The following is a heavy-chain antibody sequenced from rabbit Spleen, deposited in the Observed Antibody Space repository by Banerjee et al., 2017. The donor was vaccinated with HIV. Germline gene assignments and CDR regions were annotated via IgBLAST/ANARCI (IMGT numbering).Heavy chain of an antibody. V-gene: IGHV1S40*01. Sequence: QSLEESGGGLVKPGASLTLTCKASGFYFSSNYDMCWVRQAPGKGLEWIACIYACSSGSSCYESWAKGRVNGSRTWSTRVTLQMVSLTVADTAAYFWARDCYRRGWGIILYYFNLWGQGTLVTVS. CDR1: GFYFSSNYD. D-gene: IGHD4-1*01. CDR3: ARDCYRRGWGIILYYFNL. CDR2: IYACSSGSS. J-gene: IGHJ4*01.